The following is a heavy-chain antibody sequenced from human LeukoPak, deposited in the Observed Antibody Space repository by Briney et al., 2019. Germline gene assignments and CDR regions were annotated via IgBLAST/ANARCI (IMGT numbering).Heavy chain of an antibody. Sequence: AGGSRRLSCAASGFTFDDYAMHWVRQAPGKGLEWVSRINERATIISYADSVKGRFTISRENARNTLYLQMNSLTAEDTAVYYCVRDLILVWTPGDDFDHWGQGTLVTVSS. CDR1: GFTFDDYA. V-gene: IGHV3-74*01. CDR2: INERATII. J-gene: IGHJ4*02. CDR3: VRDLILVWTPGDDFDH. D-gene: IGHD3-16*01.